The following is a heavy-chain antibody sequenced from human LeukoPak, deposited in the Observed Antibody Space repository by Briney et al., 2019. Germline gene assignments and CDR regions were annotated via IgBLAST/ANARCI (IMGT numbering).Heavy chain of an antibody. CDR1: GFTVRSNY. CDR2: INQDGGEI. D-gene: IGHD3-10*01. V-gene: IGHV3-7*04. Sequence: GGSLRLSCAASGFTVRSNYMSWVRQAPGKGLEWVASINQDGGEIHYVDSVKGRFTISRDNAKNSLYLQMNSLTAEDTAVHYCVRAHHPGGWFDPWGQGTLVTVSS. J-gene: IGHJ5*02. CDR3: VRAHHPGGWFDP.